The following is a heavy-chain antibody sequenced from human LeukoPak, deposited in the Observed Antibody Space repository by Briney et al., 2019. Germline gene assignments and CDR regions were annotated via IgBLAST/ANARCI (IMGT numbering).Heavy chain of an antibody. V-gene: IGHV5-10-1*01. Sequence: GESLKISCKGSGYSFTSYWITWVRQMPGKGLECMGRIGPSDSYTNYSPSFQGHVTISTDKSISTAYLQWSSLKASDTAIYYCARLGHYYGSGSYYLGAFDIWGQGTMVTVSS. J-gene: IGHJ3*02. D-gene: IGHD3-10*01. CDR2: IGPSDSYT. CDR1: GYSFTSYW. CDR3: ARLGHYYGSGSYYLGAFDI.